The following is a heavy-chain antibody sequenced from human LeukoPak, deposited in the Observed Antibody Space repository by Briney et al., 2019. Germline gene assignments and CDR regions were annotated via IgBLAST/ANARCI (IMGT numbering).Heavy chain of an antibody. CDR2: INSDGSST. D-gene: IGHD6-6*01. CDR1: GFTFSSYW. V-gene: IGHV3-74*01. Sequence: GGSLRPSCAASGFTFSSYWMHWVRQAPGKGLVWVSRINSDGSSTSYADSVKGRFTISRDNAKNTLYLQMNSLRAEDTAVYYCASSSSHYNWFDPWGQGTLVTVSS. CDR3: ASSSSHYNWFDP. J-gene: IGHJ5*02.